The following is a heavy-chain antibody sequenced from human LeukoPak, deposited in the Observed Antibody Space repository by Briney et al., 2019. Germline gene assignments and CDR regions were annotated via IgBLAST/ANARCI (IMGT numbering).Heavy chain of an antibody. Sequence: PSETLSPTCTVSGGSISSYYWSWIRQPPGKGLEWIGYIYYSGSTNYNPSLKSRVTISVDTSKNQFSLKLSSVTAADTAVYYCARVRSGYDTGGYYFDYWGQGTLVTVSS. CDR2: IYYSGST. D-gene: IGHD5-12*01. CDR3: ARVRSGYDTGGYYFDY. J-gene: IGHJ4*02. CDR1: GGSISSYY. V-gene: IGHV4-59*01.